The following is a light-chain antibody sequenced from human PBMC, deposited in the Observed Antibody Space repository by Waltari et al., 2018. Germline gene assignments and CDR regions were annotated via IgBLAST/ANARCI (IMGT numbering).Light chain of an antibody. CDR3: QQYRSPPWT. J-gene: IGKJ1*01. V-gene: IGKV3-20*01. CDR2: DTS. Sequence: DIVLTQSPGTLSLSPGERATLSCRASQSLASNSLAWYHQKPGQPPRLLIYDTSSRATGIPDRFSGSGSETDFTLTSSGLEPEDLAVYYCQQYRSPPWTFGQGTKVEIK. CDR1: QSLASNS.